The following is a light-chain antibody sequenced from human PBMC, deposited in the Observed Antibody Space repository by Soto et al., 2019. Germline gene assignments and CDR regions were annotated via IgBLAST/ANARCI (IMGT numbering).Light chain of an antibody. CDR2: GAS. V-gene: IGKV1-39*01. CDR1: QSVRGY. J-gene: IGKJ1*01. CDR3: QQSYSAPLT. Sequence: IHMTHSPSSLSASVLYRVTITFLAIQSVRGYLNWYHQNPGKAPKVLIFGASNLKSGVPSRFSGSGSETDFTLTINNLQPEDFATYYCQQSYSAPLTFGQGTKVDIK.